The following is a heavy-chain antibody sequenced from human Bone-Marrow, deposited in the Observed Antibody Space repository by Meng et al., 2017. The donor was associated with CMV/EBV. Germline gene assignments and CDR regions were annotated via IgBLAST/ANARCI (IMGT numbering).Heavy chain of an antibody. J-gene: IGHJ4*02. CDR2: ISYDGSNK. D-gene: IGHD4-17*01. Sequence: FTFSSYAMHWVRQAPGKGLEWVAVISYDGSNKYYADSVKGRFTISRDNSKNTLYLQMSSLRAEDTAVYYCAREWFPDYGDYSVGDFDYWGQGTLVTVSS. CDR1: FTFSSYA. CDR3: AREWFPDYGDYSVGDFDY. V-gene: IGHV3-30-3*01.